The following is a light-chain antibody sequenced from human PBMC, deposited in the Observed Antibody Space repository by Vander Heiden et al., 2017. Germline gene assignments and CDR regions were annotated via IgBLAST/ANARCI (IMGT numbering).Light chain of an antibody. CDR3: QQSYSTLRT. V-gene: IGKV1-39*01. J-gene: IGKJ2*01. Sequence: DSQMTQSPSSLSASVGDRATSTCRASQSISSYLNWNQQKPGKAPKLLIYTASSLRSWVPSRFSGSGSGTDFTLPISSLQPQDFATYYCQQSYSTLRTFDQGTKLEIK. CDR2: TAS. CDR1: QSISSY.